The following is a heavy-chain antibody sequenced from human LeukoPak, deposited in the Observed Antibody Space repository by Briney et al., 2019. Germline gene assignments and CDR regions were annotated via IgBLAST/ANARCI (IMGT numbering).Heavy chain of an antibody. V-gene: IGHV4-59*08. D-gene: IGHD3-22*01. J-gene: IGHJ4*02. CDR3: ARTTRYYHSIGCLDF. CDR2: IYHSGST. CDR1: GGSISSYY. Sequence: PSETLSLTCTVSGGSISSYYWSWIRQPPGKGLEWIAYIYHSGSTNYNPSLKSRVTISVDTSKNQFSLKMSSVTAADTAVYYCARTTRYYHSIGCLDFWARETRLTVS.